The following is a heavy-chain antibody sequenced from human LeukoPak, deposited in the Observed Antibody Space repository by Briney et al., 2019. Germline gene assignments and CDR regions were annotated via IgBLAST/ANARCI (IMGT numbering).Heavy chain of an antibody. CDR3: PREVEVVPATMGAYYYYYMDV. Sequence: GGSLRLSCAASGVTFSNAWMSWVRQAPGKGLEWVGRIKSKTDGGTTDYAAPVKGRFTISRDDSKNTLYLQMNSLRPDDTAVYYCPREVEVVPATMGAYYYYYMDVWGKGTTVTVSS. D-gene: IGHD2-2*01. J-gene: IGHJ6*03. CDR2: IKSKTDGGTT. CDR1: GVTFSNAW. V-gene: IGHV3-15*05.